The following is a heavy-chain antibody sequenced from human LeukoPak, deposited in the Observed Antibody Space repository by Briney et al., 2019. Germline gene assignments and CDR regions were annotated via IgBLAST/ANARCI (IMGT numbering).Heavy chain of an antibody. CDR2: IKGDGSSP. D-gene: IGHD1-26*01. Sequence: GGSLRLSCAASGFTFSSHWMHWVRQAPGKGLAWVSRIKGDGSSPTYADSVKGRFTISRDNAKNTLYLQMNGLRAEDAAVYYCVRVRPRVGATNDAFDIWGQGTMVTVSS. V-gene: IGHV3-74*01. CDR3: VRVRPRVGATNDAFDI. J-gene: IGHJ3*02. CDR1: GFTFSSHW.